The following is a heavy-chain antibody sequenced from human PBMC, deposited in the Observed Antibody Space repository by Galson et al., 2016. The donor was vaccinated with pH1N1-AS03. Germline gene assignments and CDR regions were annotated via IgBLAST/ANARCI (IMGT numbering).Heavy chain of an antibody. D-gene: IGHD6-6*01. CDR2: INRDGSQK. V-gene: IGHV3-7*01. CDR3: AKDSSSNEQGY. Sequence: SLRLSCAASGFAFSRSWMSWVRQAPGKGLEWVANINRDGSQKNYVESVKGRFTISRDNAKSSLNLQMNSLSTEDTAIYYCAKDSSSNEQGYWGPGTLVTVSS. J-gene: IGHJ4*02. CDR1: GFAFSRSW.